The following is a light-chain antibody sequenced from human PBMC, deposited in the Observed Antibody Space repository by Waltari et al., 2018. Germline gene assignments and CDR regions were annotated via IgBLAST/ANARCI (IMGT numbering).Light chain of an antibody. V-gene: IGLV1-51*01. CDR1: TTDIGKNY. J-gene: IGLJ1*01. Sequence: QSVLTQPPSVSAAPGQEVTISCSGSTTDIGKNYVSWYQQVPGTAPKLLISTDNNRRSGVPDRFSGSKSGTSATLLITGLQSGDEADYFCATWDDSLSAGVFGPGTKVTV. CDR2: TDN. CDR3: ATWDDSLSAGV.